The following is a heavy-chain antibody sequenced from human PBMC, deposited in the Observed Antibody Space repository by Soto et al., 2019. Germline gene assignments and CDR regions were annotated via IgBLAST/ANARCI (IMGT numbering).Heavy chain of an antibody. Sequence: SLSLPFAASGFPLSTYYMSLVRQSPGKGLEWVSAISGSGGSTYYADSVKGRVTMTTDTSTSTAYMELRSLRSDDTAVYYCARDRNIRELFDPWGQGTLVTVSS. CDR3: ARDRNIRELFDP. J-gene: IGHJ5*02. V-gene: IGHV3-23*01. CDR2: ISGSGGST. CDR1: GFPLSTYY.